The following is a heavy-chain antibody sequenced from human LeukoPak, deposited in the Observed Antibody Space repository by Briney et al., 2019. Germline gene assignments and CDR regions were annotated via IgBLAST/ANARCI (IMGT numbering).Heavy chain of an antibody. J-gene: IGHJ5*02. CDR1: GYTFTSSD. Sequence: GASVKVSCKASGYTFTSSDINWVRQAPGQGLEGMGWISAYNGNTNYAQKLQGRVTMTTDTSTSTAYMELRSLRSDDTAVYYCARIHSSNWFDPWGQGTLVTVSS. CDR2: ISAYNGNT. D-gene: IGHD6-13*01. V-gene: IGHV1-18*01. CDR3: ARIHSSNWFDP.